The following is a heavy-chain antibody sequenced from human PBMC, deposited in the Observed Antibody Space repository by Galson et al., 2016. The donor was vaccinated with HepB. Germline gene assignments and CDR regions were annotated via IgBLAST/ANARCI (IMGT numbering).Heavy chain of an antibody. D-gene: IGHD3-3*01. Sequence: SLRLSCAASGLGFSTYGMHWVRQAPGTGLEWVAVISYDGNTKHYADSVKGRFTISRDNSKNTLYLQMNSLRAEDTAVYYCAKDRWLRFFVEGRGGGMDVWGQGTTVTVSS. J-gene: IGHJ6*02. CDR2: ISYDGNTK. V-gene: IGHV3-30*18. CDR3: AKDRWLRFFVEGRGGGMDV. CDR1: GLGFSTYG.